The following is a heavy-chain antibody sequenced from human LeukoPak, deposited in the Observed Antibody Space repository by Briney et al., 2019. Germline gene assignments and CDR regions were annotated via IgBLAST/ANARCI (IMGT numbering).Heavy chain of an antibody. Sequence: GTSLRLSCAASGFTFSTYAMHWVRQAPGKGLEWVAVISQNGNEKYYTDSVKGRFTISRDNSKNTLYLQMNSLRAGDTAVYYCARVRKYSGYYSWYFDLWGRGTLVTVSS. J-gene: IGHJ2*01. V-gene: IGHV3-30*04. CDR3: ARVRKYSGYYSWYFDL. CDR2: ISQNGNEK. D-gene: IGHD5-12*01. CDR1: GFTFSTYA.